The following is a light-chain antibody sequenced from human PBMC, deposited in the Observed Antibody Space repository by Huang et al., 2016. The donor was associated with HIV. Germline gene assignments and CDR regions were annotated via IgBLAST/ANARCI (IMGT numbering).Light chain of an antibody. J-gene: IGKJ2*01. CDR1: QNINNF. CDR2: FVF. CDR3: QQSVITVPST. V-gene: IGKV1-39*01. Sequence: IEMTQYPSSLSAPVGDRVIITCRASQNINNFLNWYQQRVGEAPQLIISFVFNLRNGVPFMLSGGKSGTNFTPTINYLQPEDFATHYCQQSVITVPSTFAQRTKLEIK.